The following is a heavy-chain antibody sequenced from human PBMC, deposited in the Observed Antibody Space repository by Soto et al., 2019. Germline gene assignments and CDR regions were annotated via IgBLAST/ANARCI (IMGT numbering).Heavy chain of an antibody. CDR1: GFTVSSKY. J-gene: IGHJ4*02. D-gene: IGHD6-19*01. CDR3: MQTTGWPGFDF. V-gene: IGHV3-53*01. CDR2: IYGGGTT. Sequence: EVQLVESGGGLIQPGGSLSLSCAASGFTVSSKYMTWVRQAPGKGLEGVSLIYGGGTTYYADSVNSRSTISRDNSKNTLDLQKNSLRAEDTVVYYCMQTTGWPGFDFWGQVTLVTVSS.